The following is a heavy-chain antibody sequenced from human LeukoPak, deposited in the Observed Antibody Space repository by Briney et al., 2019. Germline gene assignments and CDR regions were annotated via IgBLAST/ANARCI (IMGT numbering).Heavy chain of an antibody. CDR3: ASYRLLISWFDP. Sequence: SETLSLTCAVYGGSFSGYYWSWIRQPPGKGLEWIGEINHSGGTNYNPSLKSRVTISVDTSKNQFSLKLSSVTAADTAVYYCASYRLLISWFDPWGQGTLVTVSS. CDR1: GGSFSGYY. CDR2: INHSGGT. V-gene: IGHV4-34*01. D-gene: IGHD2-2*01. J-gene: IGHJ5*02.